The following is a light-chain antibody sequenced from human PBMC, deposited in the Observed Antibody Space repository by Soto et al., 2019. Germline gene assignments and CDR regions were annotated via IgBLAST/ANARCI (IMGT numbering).Light chain of an antibody. CDR1: QSISTY. Sequence: DIQMTQSPSSLSASIGDRVTITCRPSQSISTYLHWYQQKVGEAPKLLISGASSLQSGVPSRFSGNGSGTEFTLTITTLQREDLATYFCQQRYSTLYTFGQGTKLEIK. CDR2: GAS. V-gene: IGKV1-39*01. CDR3: QQRYSTLYT. J-gene: IGKJ2*01.